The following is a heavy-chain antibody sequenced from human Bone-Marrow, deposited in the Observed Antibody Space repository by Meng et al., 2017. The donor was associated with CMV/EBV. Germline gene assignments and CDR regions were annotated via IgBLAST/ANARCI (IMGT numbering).Heavy chain of an antibody. Sequence: GESLKISCAASGFTFSSYSMNWVRQAPGKGLEWVSSISSSSSYIYYADSVKGRFSISRDNAKNSLYLQMNSLRAEDTAVYYCARVGLRQLVLSHFDYWGQGTRVTVYS. D-gene: IGHD6-6*01. CDR1: GFTFSSYS. CDR3: ARVGLRQLVLSHFDY. CDR2: ISSSSSYI. V-gene: IGHV3-21*01. J-gene: IGHJ4*02.